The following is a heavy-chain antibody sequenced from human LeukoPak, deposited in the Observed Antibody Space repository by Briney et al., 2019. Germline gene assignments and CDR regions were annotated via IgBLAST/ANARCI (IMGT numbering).Heavy chain of an antibody. V-gene: IGHV1-46*01. J-gene: IGHJ4*02. Sequence: ASVKVSCKASGYTFTSYYMHWVRQAPGQGREWMGIINPSGGSTSYAQKLQGRVTMTTDTSTSTAYMELRSLRSDDTAVYYCAREYSGYDWGQFDYWGQGTLVTVSS. CDR1: GYTFTSYY. CDR3: AREYSGYDWGQFDY. D-gene: IGHD5-12*01. CDR2: INPSGGST.